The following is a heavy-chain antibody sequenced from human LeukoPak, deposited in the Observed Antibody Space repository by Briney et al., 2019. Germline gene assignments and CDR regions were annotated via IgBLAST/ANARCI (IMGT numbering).Heavy chain of an antibody. V-gene: IGHV3-23*01. CDR2: INDSGGST. D-gene: IGHD3-9*01. J-gene: IGHJ4*02. CDR3: AETLKLGISTGYFDY. Sequence: GGSPRLSCAASGFTFSSYAMSWVRQAPGKGLEWVSGINDSGGSTYYADSVKGRFTISRDNSKNTLYLQMNSLRAEDTAVYYCAETLKLGISTGYFDYWGQGTLVTVSS. CDR1: GFTFSSYA.